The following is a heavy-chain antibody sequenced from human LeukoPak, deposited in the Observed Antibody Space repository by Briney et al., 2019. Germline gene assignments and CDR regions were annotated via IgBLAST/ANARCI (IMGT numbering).Heavy chain of an antibody. D-gene: IGHD3-3*01. Sequence: SQTLSLTCTVSGGSISSGGYYWSWIRQHPGKGLEGIGYIYYSGSTYYNPSLKSRVTISVDTSKNQFSLKLSSVTAADTAVYYCARYYDFWSGYPRFFDYWGQETLVTVSS. CDR2: IYYSGST. CDR1: GGSISSGGYY. CDR3: ARYYDFWSGYPRFFDY. J-gene: IGHJ4*02. V-gene: IGHV4-31*03.